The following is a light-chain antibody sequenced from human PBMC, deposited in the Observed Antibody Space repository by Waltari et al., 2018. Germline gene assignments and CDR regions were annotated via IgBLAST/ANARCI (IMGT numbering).Light chain of an antibody. J-gene: IGKJ3*01. CDR3: QQSYSHPRT. CDR2: AVS. CDR1: QHISNY. Sequence: DIQMTQSPSPLSASVGDRVTITCRASQHISNYLNWYQQRPGKAPKLLIYAVSSWPTGVPSRFSGSGSGTDFTLTISILQPEDFAIYFCQQSYSHPRTFGPGTRVDVK. V-gene: IGKV1-39*01.